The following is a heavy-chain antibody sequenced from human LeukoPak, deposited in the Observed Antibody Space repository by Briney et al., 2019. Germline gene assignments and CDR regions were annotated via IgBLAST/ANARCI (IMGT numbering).Heavy chain of an antibody. CDR3: ARGSYTSGFWFDP. Sequence: SETLSLTCTVSSGSISSNNYYWGWVRQPPGKGLEWIGSVSYSGSTYYNPSLRSRVTISVDTSKNQFSLTLTSVTAADTAVYYCARGSYTSGFWFDPWGQGTLVTVSS. D-gene: IGHD6-19*01. CDR2: VSYSGST. CDR1: SGSISSNNYY. V-gene: IGHV4-39*07. J-gene: IGHJ5*02.